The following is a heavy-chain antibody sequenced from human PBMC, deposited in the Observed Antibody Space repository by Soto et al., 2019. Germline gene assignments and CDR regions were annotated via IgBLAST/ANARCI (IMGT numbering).Heavy chain of an antibody. V-gene: IGHV3-23*01. CDR2: ISGSGGST. D-gene: IGHD3-22*01. J-gene: IGHJ4*02. CDR1: GFTFSSYA. Sequence: GGSLRLSCAASGFTFSSYAMSWVRQAPGKGLEWVSAISGSGGSTYYADSVKGRFTISRDNSKNTLYLQMNSLRAEDTAVYYCAKGEGYYDSSGYSILYYFDYWGQGTLVTVSS. CDR3: AKGEGYYDSSGYSILYYFDY.